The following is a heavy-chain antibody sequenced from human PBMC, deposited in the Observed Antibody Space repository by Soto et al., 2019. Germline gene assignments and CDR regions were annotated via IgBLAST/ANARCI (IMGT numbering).Heavy chain of an antibody. J-gene: IGHJ4*02. Sequence: GESRRISCKGSGCIFTKYWIGWVRQMPGKGLEWMGIIYPGDSETRYSPSFQGQVTISADKSTSTAYLQWSSLKASDTAMYYCARPGRVRYTSSFDYWGQGTQVTVSS. D-gene: IGHD2-8*01. V-gene: IGHV5-51*01. CDR2: IYPGDSET. CDR1: GCIFTKYW. CDR3: ARPGRVRYTSSFDY.